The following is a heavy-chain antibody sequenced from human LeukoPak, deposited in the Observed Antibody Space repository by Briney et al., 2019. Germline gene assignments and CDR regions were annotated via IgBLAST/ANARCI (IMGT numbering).Heavy chain of an antibody. D-gene: IGHD3-3*01. J-gene: IGHJ6*03. CDR3: ARGTIFGDSTLNYYYYMDV. Sequence: GASVKVSCKASGGTFSSYAIGWVRQAPGQGLEWMGGIIPIFGTANYAQKFQGRVTITTDESTSTAYMELSSLRSEDTAVYYCARGTIFGDSTLNYYYYMDVWGKGTTVTVSS. CDR2: IIPIFGTA. CDR1: GGTFSSYA. V-gene: IGHV1-69*05.